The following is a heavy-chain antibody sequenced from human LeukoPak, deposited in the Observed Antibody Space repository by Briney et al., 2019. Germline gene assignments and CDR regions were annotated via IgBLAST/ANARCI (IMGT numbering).Heavy chain of an antibody. D-gene: IGHD2-15*01. CDR3: AREGYLGYCSGGSCFNWFDP. Sequence: PGRPLRLSCAASGFTFSSYGMHWVRQAPGKGLEWVAVIWYDGSNKYYADSVKGRFTISRDNSKNTLYLQMNSLRAEDTAVYYCAREGYLGYCSGGSCFNWFDPWGQGTLVTVSS. CDR2: IWYDGSNK. J-gene: IGHJ5*02. V-gene: IGHV3-33*01. CDR1: GFTFSSYG.